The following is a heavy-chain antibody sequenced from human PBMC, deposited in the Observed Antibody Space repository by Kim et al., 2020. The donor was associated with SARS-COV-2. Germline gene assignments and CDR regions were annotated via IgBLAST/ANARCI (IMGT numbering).Heavy chain of an antibody. CDR1: GFNFDNFA. CDR3: AKVSRDDNSGWYPYYFGMDV. D-gene: IGHD6-19*01. V-gene: IGHV3-23*01. Sequence: GGSLRLSCATTGFNFDNFAMTWVRQPLGKGLEWVSTITGSADNTHYADSVKGRFTISRSSFKDTLYLQMDSLRDEDTALYFCAKVSRDDNSGWYPYYFGMDVWGQGTPVIVSS. CDR2: ITGSADNT. J-gene: IGHJ6*02.